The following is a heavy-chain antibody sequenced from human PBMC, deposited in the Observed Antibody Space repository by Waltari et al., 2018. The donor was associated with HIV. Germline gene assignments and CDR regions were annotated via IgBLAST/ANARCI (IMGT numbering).Heavy chain of an antibody. Sequence: QLRLQESGSGLLKPSQTLSLTCNVSGGSVGSSGFSWSWIRQSPGKGLEWIGYIYYTGCTYNNPSLKSLVNISLDRSKNQFSLRLSYVSAADTAVYYCARDRFCNGNGCSPSDAFDVWGQGRMVTVSS. D-gene: IGHD2-15*01. J-gene: IGHJ3*01. V-gene: IGHV4-30-2*06. CDR3: ARDRFCNGNGCSPSDAFDV. CDR1: GGSVGSSGFS. CDR2: IYYTGCT.